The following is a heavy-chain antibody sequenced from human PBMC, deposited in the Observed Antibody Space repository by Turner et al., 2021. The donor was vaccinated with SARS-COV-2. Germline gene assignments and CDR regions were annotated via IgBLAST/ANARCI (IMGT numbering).Heavy chain of an antibody. CDR3: ARDPRVPAVTKVNDAFDI. J-gene: IGHJ3*02. V-gene: IGHV1-46*01. CDR1: GYTFSNYY. D-gene: IGHD4-4*01. Sequence: QVQLVQSGAEATKPGASVKISCRTSGYTFSNYYIHWVRQAPGQGLEWMGIFNPSGGGTSYAQNFQGRLTMTSDTSTSTVYMELSSLGSEDTAVYYCARDPRVPAVTKVNDAFDIWGQGTMVTVSS. CDR2: FNPSGGGT.